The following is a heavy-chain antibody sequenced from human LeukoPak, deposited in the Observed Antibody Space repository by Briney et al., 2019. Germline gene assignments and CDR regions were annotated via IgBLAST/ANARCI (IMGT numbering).Heavy chain of an antibody. CDR3: ARGPHYYDSSGYYGMDV. V-gene: IGHV3-33*01. CDR1: GFTFSSYG. CDR2: IWYDGSNK. Sequence: GGSLRLSCAASGFTFSSYGMHWVRQAPGKGLEWVAVIWYDGSNKYYADSVKGRFTISRDNSKNTLYLQMNSLRAEDTAVYYCARGPHYYDSSGYYGMDVWGQGTTVTVSS. J-gene: IGHJ6*02. D-gene: IGHD3-22*01.